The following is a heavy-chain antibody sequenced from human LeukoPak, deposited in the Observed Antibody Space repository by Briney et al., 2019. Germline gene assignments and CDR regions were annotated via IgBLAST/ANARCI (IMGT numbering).Heavy chain of an antibody. CDR1: GFSLSTGGGG. Sequence: SGPTLVNPPQTLTLTCTFSGFSLSTGGGGVGWISQPPGKALEWLSLIYWNDDKRYSPSLKSRLTITKGTSKNQVVLTMTNMDPVDTATYYCAHRPAPLTYYDFWSGYYGWFDPWGQGTLVTVSS. D-gene: IGHD3-3*01. J-gene: IGHJ5*02. CDR2: IYWNDDK. V-gene: IGHV2-5*01. CDR3: AHRPAPLTYYDFWSGYYGWFDP.